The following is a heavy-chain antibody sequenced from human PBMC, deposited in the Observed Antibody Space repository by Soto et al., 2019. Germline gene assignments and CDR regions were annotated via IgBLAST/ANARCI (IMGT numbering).Heavy chain of an antibody. J-gene: IGHJ3*02. D-gene: IGHD6-6*01. CDR3: ASEGYSSSSQAFDI. V-gene: IGHV1-69*01. CDR1: GGTFSSYA. Sequence: QVQLVQSGAEVRKPGSSVKVSCKASGGTFSSYAISWVRQAPGQGLEWMGGIIPIFGTANYAQKFQGRVTITADESTSTAYMELSSLRSGDTAVYYCASEGYSSSSQAFDIWGQGTMVTVSS. CDR2: IIPIFGTA.